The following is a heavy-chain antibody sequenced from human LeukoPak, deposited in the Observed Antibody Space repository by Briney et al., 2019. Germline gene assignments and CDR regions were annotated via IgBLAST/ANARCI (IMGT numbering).Heavy chain of an antibody. J-gene: IGHJ4*02. Sequence: GGSLRLSCAASGFTFSSYWMSWVRQAPGKGLEWVANIKQDGDEKYYVDSVKGRFTISRDNAKNSLDLQMNSLRVEDTAVYYCARDQKYGDYPLFDYWGQGTLVTVSS. V-gene: IGHV3-7*01. CDR1: GFTFSSYW. D-gene: IGHD4-17*01. CDR2: IKQDGDEK. CDR3: ARDQKYGDYPLFDY.